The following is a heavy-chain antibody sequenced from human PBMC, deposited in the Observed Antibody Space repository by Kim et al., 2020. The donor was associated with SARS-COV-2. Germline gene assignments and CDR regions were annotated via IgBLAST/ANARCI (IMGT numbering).Heavy chain of an antibody. Sequence: GGSLRLSCVASGFTFSSYTMNWVRQAPGKGLEWVSSISRDSSDIYYADSVKGRFTISRDNTKSSLFLQMNSLRAEDTAVYYCAKIPTMTTQGDFWGQGTLVTVSS. CDR1: GFTFSSYT. CDR2: ISRDSSDI. CDR3: AKIPTMTTQGDF. V-gene: IGHV3-21*01. J-gene: IGHJ4*02. D-gene: IGHD4-17*01.